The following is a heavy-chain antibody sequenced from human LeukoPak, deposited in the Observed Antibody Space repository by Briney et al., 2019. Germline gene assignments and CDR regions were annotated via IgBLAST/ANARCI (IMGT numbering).Heavy chain of an antibody. J-gene: IGHJ4*02. CDR1: GFTFSSYS. CDR2: ISYDGSNK. D-gene: IGHD3-22*01. V-gene: IGHV3-30*18. CDR3: AKDSRYYDSSGDPLDY. Sequence: PGGSLRLSCAASGFTFSSYSMNWVRQAPGKGLEWVAVISYDGSNKYYADSVKGRFTISRDNSKNTLYLQMNSLRAEDTAVYYCAKDSRYYDSSGDPLDYWGQGTLVTVSS.